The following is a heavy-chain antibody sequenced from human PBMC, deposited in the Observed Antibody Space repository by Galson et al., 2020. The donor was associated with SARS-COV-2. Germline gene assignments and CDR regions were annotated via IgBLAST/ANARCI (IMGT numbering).Heavy chain of an antibody. J-gene: IGHJ6*04. Sequence: GGSLRLSCAASGFTFSSYGMHWVRQAPGKGLEWVAVISYDGSNKYYADSVKGRFTISRDNSKNTLYLQMNSLRAEDTAVYYCAKDPSSGWFGVVNYYYGMDVWGEGTTVTVSS. CDR2: ISYDGSNK. V-gene: IGHV3-30*18. CDR3: AKDPSSGWFGVVNYYYGMDV. CDR1: GFTFSSYG. D-gene: IGHD6-13*01.